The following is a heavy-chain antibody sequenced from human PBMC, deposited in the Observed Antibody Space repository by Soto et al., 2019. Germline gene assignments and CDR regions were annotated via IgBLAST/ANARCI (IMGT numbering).Heavy chain of an antibody. J-gene: IGHJ5*02. Sequence: PGGSLRLSCAASGFTFSDCYMSWIRQAPGKGLEWVSYISSSSSYTNYADSVKGRFTISRDNAKNSLYLQMNSLRAEDTAVYYCANSPPGDQLSWVDPWGQGTLVTVSS. CDR1: GFTFSDCY. D-gene: IGHD3-10*01. CDR2: ISSSSSYT. V-gene: IGHV3-11*06. CDR3: ANSPPGDQLSWVDP.